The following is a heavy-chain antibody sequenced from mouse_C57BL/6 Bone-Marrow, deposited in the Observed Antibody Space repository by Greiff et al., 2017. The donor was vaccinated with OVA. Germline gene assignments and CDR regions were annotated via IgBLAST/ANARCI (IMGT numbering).Heavy chain of an antibody. J-gene: IGHJ4*01. Sequence: QVQLQQPGAELVMPGASVKLSCKVSGYTFTSYWMHWVKQRPGQGLEWIGEIDPSDSYTNYNQKFKGKSTLTVDKSSSTAYMQLSSLTSEDSAVYYCARSPKGAMDYWGQGTSVTVSS. CDR3: ARSPKGAMDY. V-gene: IGHV1-69*01. CDR2: IDPSDSYT. CDR1: GYTFTSYW.